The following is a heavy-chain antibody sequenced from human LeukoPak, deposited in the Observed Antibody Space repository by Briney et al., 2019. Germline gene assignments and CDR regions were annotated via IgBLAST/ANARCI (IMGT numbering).Heavy chain of an antibody. CDR1: GYTFTIYD. Sequence: ASVTVSFTDSGYTFTIYDINWVRQATGQGRGRVGWTNPNSGNKGYAQKFQGRITMTRNNSISRAYMELSSLRYKDTAVYCCARGEYDKRITICGVAKEPYYFDYWGQGTRVTVSS. CDR2: TNPNSGNK. V-gene: IGHV1-8*01. J-gene: IGHJ4*02. CDR3: ARGEYDKRITICGVAKEPYYFDY. D-gene: IGHD3-3*01.